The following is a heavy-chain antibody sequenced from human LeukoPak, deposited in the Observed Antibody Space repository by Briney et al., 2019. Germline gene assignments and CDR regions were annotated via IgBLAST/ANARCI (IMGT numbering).Heavy chain of an antibody. Sequence: PSETLSLTCTVSGGSISSYYWSWIRQPPGKGLEWIGYIYYSGSTNYNPSLKSRVTISVDTSKNQFSLKLSSVTAADTAVYYCARVVGWSPLGGWFDPWGQGTLVTVSS. V-gene: IGHV4-59*01. CDR2: IYYSGST. D-gene: IGHD3-3*01. J-gene: IGHJ5*02. CDR1: GGSISSYY. CDR3: ARVVGWSPLGGWFDP.